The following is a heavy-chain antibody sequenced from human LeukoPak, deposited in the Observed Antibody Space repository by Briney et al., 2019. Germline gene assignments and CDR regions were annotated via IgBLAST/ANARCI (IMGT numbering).Heavy chain of an antibody. D-gene: IGHD4-11*01. CDR2: INWNGAST. CDR3: ARVQRWGYSNYFDY. V-gene: IGHV3-20*04. CDR1: GLTFDEHG. Sequence: GGSLRLSCAASGLTFDEHGMSWVRQAPGKGREWVSGINWNGASTGYADSVKGRFTISRDNAKNSLYLQMNSLRAEDTALYYCARVQRWGYSNYFDYWGQGTLVTVSS. J-gene: IGHJ4*02.